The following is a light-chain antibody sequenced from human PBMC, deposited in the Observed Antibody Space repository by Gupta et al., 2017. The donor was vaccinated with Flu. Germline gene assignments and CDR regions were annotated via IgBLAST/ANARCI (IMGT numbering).Light chain of an antibody. V-gene: IGLV2-18*02. CDR2: EVS. CDR1: SNYNGSFNR. CDR3: RSYTIGIHPVV. Sequence: SNYNGSFNRVSWYQQPPGTAPKLIIYEVSKRPSGVPDRFSGSKSGNTASLTISGLQAEDEADYYCRSYTIGIHPVVFGGGTKLTVL. J-gene: IGLJ3*02.